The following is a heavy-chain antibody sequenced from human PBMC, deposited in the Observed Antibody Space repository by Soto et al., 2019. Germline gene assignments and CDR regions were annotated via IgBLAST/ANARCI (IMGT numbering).Heavy chain of an antibody. Sequence: QVQLVQSGAEVKKPGSSVKVSCKASGGTFSNYAITWVRQAPGQGLEWLGRIIPIFGSANYAQKFQGRVTITADESTTTAYMELSSLTSDDTAVYYCAKDGCKAGYFGNWFDPWGQGTLVTVSS. V-gene: IGHV1-69*15. D-gene: IGHD5-12*01. CDR3: AKDGCKAGYFGNWFDP. CDR1: GGTFSNYA. CDR2: IIPIFGSA. J-gene: IGHJ5*02.